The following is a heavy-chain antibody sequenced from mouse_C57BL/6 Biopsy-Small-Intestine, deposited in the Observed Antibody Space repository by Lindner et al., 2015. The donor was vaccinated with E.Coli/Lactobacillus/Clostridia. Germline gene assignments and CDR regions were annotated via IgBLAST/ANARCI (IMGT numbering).Heavy chain of an antibody. J-gene: IGHJ1*01. Sequence: SVKVSCKASGYTFTSNGISWVRQAPGQGLEWMGWISAYNGSTNYAQKLQGRVTMTTDTSTSTAYMELRSLRSDDTAVYYCARDSSGWYYYYYGMDVWGQGTTVTVSS. V-gene: IGHV1-55*01. CDR1: GYTFTSNG. CDR3: ARDSSGWYYYYYGMDV. D-gene: IGHD1-1*01. CDR2: ISAYNGST.